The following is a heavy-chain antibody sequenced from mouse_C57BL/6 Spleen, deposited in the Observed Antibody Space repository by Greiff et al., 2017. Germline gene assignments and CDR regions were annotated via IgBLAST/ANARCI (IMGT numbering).Heavy chain of an antibody. Sequence: QVQLQQPGAELVRPGSSVKLSCKASGYTFTSYWMHWVKQRPIQGLEWIGNIDPSDSETHYNQKFKDKATLTVDKSSSTAYMQLSSLTSEDSAVYYCARYRNYGPPYYAMDYWGQGTSVTVSS. CDR2: IDPSDSET. CDR1: GYTFTSYW. J-gene: IGHJ4*01. CDR3: ARYRNYGPPYYAMDY. V-gene: IGHV1-52*01. D-gene: IGHD2-1*01.